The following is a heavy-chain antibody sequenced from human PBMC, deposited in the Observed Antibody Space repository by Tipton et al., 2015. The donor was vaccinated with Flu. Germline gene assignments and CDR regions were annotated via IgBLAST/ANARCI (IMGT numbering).Heavy chain of an antibody. J-gene: IGHJ3*02. CDR1: GYTFTSYD. V-gene: IGHV1-8*01. Sequence: QVQLVQSGAEVKKPGASVKVSCKASGYTFTSYDINWVRQATGQGLEWMGWMNPNSGNTGYAQKFQGRVTMTRNTSISTAYMELSSLRSEDTAVYYCASWRINYYDSSGYYGSAFDIWGQGTMVTVSS. CDR3: ASWRINYYDSSGYYGSAFDI. D-gene: IGHD3-22*01. CDR2: MNPNSGNT.